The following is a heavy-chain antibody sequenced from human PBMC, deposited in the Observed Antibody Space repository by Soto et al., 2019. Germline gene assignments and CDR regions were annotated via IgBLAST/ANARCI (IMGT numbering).Heavy chain of an antibody. CDR3: ARVIVRTSYSDRSGYYFKY. D-gene: IGHD3-22*01. J-gene: IGHJ4*02. V-gene: IGHV3-33*01. CDR1: GFMFSNHG. Sequence: GGSLRLSCAASGFMFSNHGMHWVRQAPGKGLEWVAVIWSDGNNRYYADSVKGRFTVSRDDSKNTLYLQMNTLRPEDTAIYCARVIVRTSYSDRSGYYFKYWGQGTLVTVSS. CDR2: IWSDGNNR.